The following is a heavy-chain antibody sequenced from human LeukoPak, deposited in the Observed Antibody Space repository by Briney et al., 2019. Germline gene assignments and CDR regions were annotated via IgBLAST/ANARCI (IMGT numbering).Heavy chain of an antibody. Sequence: GPSLRLSRAASGFTVSSTYMGWVRQAPGKGLEWVSVMSSGGSTYYRDSVKGRFTISRDNSKNTLYLQMNSLRAEDTAVYYCARGSGGGWNNDIDYWGQGTLVTVSS. CDR2: MSSGGST. D-gene: IGHD6-19*01. CDR1: GFTVSSTY. V-gene: IGHV3-66*01. CDR3: ARGSGGGWNNDIDY. J-gene: IGHJ4*02.